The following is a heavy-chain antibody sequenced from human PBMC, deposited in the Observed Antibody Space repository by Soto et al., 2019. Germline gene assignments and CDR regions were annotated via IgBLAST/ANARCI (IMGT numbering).Heavy chain of an antibody. D-gene: IGHD7-27*01. Sequence: PGGSLRLSCAASGFSFSDYFMTWIRQAPGNRLEWVSYIGTSAGYIFYAASVRGRFTISRDNAGNSLSLQMDSLRAEDTAVYYCVRSILGTAGPFDLWGPGTTATVSS. J-gene: IGHJ3*01. CDR3: VRSILGTAGPFDL. CDR1: GFSFSDYF. CDR2: IGTSAGYI. V-gene: IGHV3-11*01.